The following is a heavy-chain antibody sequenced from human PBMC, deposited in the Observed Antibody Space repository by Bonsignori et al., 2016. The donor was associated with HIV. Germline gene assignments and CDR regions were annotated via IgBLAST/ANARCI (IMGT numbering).Heavy chain of an antibody. J-gene: IGHJ4*02. V-gene: IGHV3-72*01. Sequence: GESLKISCAASGFTFSDHYMDWVRQAPGKGLEWVGRTRNKANSYTTEYAASVKGRFTISRDDSKNSLYLQMNSLKTEDTAVYYCARAPYYYDSSGYYYFDYWGQGTLVTVSS. D-gene: IGHD3-22*01. CDR3: ARAPYYYDSSGYYYFDY. CDR2: TRNKANSYTT. CDR1: GFTFSDHY.